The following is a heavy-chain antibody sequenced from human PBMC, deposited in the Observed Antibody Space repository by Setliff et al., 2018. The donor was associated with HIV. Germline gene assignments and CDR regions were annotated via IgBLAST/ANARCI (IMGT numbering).Heavy chain of an antibody. V-gene: IGHV1-69*13. J-gene: IGHJ5*02. CDR1: GGTLSTSA. Sequence: GASVTVSCKASGGTLSTSAIGWLRQAPGQGLEWMGGFIPMFGITQYAPKFQGSVTITADESTSTVYMELNSLRSEDTAVYYCARQKASEYSSSFWFDPWGQGTLVTVSS. CDR2: FIPMFGIT. CDR3: ARQKASEYSSSFWFDP. D-gene: IGHD6-6*01.